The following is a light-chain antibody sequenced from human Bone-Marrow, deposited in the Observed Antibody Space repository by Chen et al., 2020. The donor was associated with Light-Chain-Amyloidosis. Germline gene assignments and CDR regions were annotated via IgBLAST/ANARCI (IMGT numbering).Light chain of an antibody. V-gene: IGLV3-25*03. J-gene: IGLJ2*01. CDR3: QSADSSGTYEVI. CDR2: RDT. Sequence: SYELTQPPSVSVSPGQTARITCSGDDLPTKYAYWYQQKPGQAPVLVIHRDTERPSGISERFSGASSGTTATLTISGVQAEDVVDYHCQSADSSGTYEVILGGGTKLTV. CDR1: DLPTKY.